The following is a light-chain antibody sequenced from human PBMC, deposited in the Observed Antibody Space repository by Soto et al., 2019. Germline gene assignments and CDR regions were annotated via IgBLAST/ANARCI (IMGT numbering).Light chain of an antibody. CDR2: AAS. CDR3: QQYVQCPIT. Sequence: AERAIGYYRASQSVSSSNLAWYQHKPGHAPRLLIYAASNRATRIPDRFSGCGSETDFTLTISTLEPEDFAVYYCQQYVQCPITFGQGT. J-gene: IGKJ5*01. V-gene: IGKV3-20*01. CDR1: QSVSSSN.